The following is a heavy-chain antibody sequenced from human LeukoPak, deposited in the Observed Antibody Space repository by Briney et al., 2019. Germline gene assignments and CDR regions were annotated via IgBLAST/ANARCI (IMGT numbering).Heavy chain of an antibody. J-gene: IGHJ3*02. V-gene: IGHV3-30*04. CDR2: ISDDGTSK. CDR1: GFTFSNHA. Sequence: GGSLRLSCVTSGFTFSNHAMHWVRQGPGKGLEWVAVISDDGTSKFYADSVKGRFTISRDNSKNTLYLQVNSLRAEDTAVYYCAKRSRSTSLDAFDIWGQGTMVTVSS. CDR3: AKRSRSTSLDAFDI. D-gene: IGHD2-2*01.